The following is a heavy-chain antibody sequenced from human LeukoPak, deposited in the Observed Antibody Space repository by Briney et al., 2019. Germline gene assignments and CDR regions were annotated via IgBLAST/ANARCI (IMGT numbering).Heavy chain of an antibody. D-gene: IGHD1-26*01. CDR2: FGVSGGNT. CDR3: ARGHREPY. Sequence: GGSLRLSCAASGCTFSSYAMSWVRQAPGKGLEWVSTFGVSGGNTYYADSVKGRFTISRDNSKNMLYLQLDSLRAEDTAVYYCARGHREPYWGQGTLVTVSS. V-gene: IGHV3-23*01. J-gene: IGHJ4*02. CDR1: GCTFSSYA.